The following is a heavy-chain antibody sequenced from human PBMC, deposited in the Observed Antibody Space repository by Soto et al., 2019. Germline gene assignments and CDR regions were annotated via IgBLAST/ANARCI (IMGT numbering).Heavy chain of an antibody. Sequence: GESLKISCKGSGYNFTSYWISWLRQMPGKGLEWMGRIDPSDSYTNYSPSFQGHVTISADKSISTAYLQWSSLKASDTAMYYCASDYGDYRDYYYGMDVWGQGTTVTVSS. CDR1: GYNFTSYW. CDR2: IDPSDSYT. V-gene: IGHV5-10-1*01. CDR3: ASDYGDYRDYYYGMDV. D-gene: IGHD4-17*01. J-gene: IGHJ6*02.